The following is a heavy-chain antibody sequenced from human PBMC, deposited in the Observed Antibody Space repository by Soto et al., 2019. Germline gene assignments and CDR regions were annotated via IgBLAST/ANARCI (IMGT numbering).Heavy chain of an antibody. D-gene: IGHD2-8*02. CDR1: GGSFSGYY. Sequence: SETLSLTCAVYGGSFSGYYWSWIRQPPGKGLEWIGEINHSGSTNYNPSLKSRVTISVDTSKNQFFLKRSSLTAADTAVYYCARGGSRWQWCIGRGLDVWGQGTMVTVSS. V-gene: IGHV4-34*01. J-gene: IGHJ6*02. CDR3: ARGGSRWQWCIGRGLDV. CDR2: INHSGST.